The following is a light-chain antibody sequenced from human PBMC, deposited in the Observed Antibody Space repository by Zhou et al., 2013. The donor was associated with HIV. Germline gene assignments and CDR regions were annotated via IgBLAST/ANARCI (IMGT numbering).Light chain of an antibody. CDR1: QSVSSSY. J-gene: IGKJ4*01. CDR2: GAS. V-gene: IGKV3D-20*02. CDR3: QQRSQWPLT. Sequence: EIVLTQSPGTLSLSPGEGATLSCRATQSVSSSYLAWYQQKPGQAPRLLIYGASTRATGIPDRFSGSGSGTDFTLTIGRLEPEDFAVYYCQQRSQWPLTFGGGTKVEIK.